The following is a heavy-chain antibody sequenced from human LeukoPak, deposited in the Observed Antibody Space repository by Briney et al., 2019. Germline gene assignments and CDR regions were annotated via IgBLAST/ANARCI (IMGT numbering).Heavy chain of an antibody. D-gene: IGHD2-2*01. CDR3: TTVRAYCSSTSCYVKEYFQH. CDR1: GFTFSNAW. J-gene: IGHJ1*01. Sequence: KPGGSLRLSCAASGFTFSNAWMSWVRQAPGKGLEWVGRIKSKTDGGTTDYAAPVKGRFTISRDDSKNTLYLQMNSLKTEDTAVYYCTTVRAYCSSTSCYVKEYFQHWGQGTLVTVSS. CDR2: IKSKTDGGTT. V-gene: IGHV3-15*01.